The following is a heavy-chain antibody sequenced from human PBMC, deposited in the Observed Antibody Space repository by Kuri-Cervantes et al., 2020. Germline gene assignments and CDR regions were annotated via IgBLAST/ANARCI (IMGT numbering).Heavy chain of an antibody. CDR3: ARGDCSGGSCYRYYYGMDV. CDR2: IIPILGIA. J-gene: IGHJ6*02. Sequence: SAKVSCKASGYTFTGYYMHWVRQAPGQGLEWMGRIIPILGIANYAQKFQGRVTITADKSTSTAYMELSSLRSEDTAVYYCARGDCSGGSCYRYYYGMDVWGQGTTVTVSS. D-gene: IGHD2-15*01. CDR1: GYTFTGYY. V-gene: IGHV1-69*04.